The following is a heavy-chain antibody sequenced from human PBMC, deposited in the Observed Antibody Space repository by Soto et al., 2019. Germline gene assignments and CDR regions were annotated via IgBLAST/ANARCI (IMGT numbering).Heavy chain of an antibody. CDR3: ARPGEVDYYGSGSYPRDYYYGMDV. CDR2: IYYSGST. CDR1: GGSISSSSYY. J-gene: IGHJ6*02. Sequence: SETLSLTCTVSGGSISSSSYYWGWIRQPPGKGLEWIGSIYYSGSTYYNPSLKSRVTISVDTSKNQFSLKLSSVTAADTAVYYCARPGEVDYYGSGSYPRDYYYGMDVWGQGTMVTVSS. V-gene: IGHV4-39*01. D-gene: IGHD3-10*01.